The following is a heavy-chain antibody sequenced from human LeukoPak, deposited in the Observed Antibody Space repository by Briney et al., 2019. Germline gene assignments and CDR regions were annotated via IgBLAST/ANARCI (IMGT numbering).Heavy chain of an antibody. J-gene: IGHJ5*02. Sequence: SQTLSLTCTVSGGSISSGGYYWSWIRQHPGEGLEWIGYSYYSGSTYYNPSLKSRVTISIDTSKNQFSLKLSSVTAADTAVYFCAREPGEPRGYWFDPWGQGTLVTVSS. D-gene: IGHD1-14*01. CDR2: SYYSGST. CDR3: AREPGEPRGYWFDP. V-gene: IGHV4-31*03. CDR1: GGSISSGGYY.